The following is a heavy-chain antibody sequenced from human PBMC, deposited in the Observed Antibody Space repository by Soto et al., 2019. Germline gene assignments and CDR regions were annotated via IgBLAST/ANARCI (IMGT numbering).Heavy chain of an antibody. D-gene: IGHD3-3*01. CDR2: INAGNGNT. Sequence: GASVKVSCKASGYTFTSYAMHWVRQAPGQRLEWMGWINAGNGNTKYSQKFQGRDTITRDTSASTAYMELSSLRSEDTAVYYCARDYDFWSGYQFDYWGQGTLVTVSS. CDR1: GYTFTSYA. J-gene: IGHJ4*02. V-gene: IGHV1-3*01. CDR3: ARDYDFWSGYQFDY.